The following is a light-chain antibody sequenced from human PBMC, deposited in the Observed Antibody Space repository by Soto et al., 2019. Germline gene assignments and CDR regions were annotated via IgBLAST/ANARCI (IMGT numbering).Light chain of an antibody. Sequence: QPVLTQPPSASGTPGQRVTIFCSGSSSNIGSNTVSWYQQLPGTAPKLLIYTNNERPSGVPDRFSGSKSGTSASLAISGLQSEDEADYYCAAWDDSLNGPVFGGGTKVTVL. CDR3: AAWDDSLNGPV. CDR2: TNN. V-gene: IGLV1-44*01. CDR1: SSNIGSNT. J-gene: IGLJ3*02.